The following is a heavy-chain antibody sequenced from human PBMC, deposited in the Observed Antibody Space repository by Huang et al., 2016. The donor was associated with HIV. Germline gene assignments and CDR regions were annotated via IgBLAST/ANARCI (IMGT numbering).Heavy chain of an antibody. CDR2: INRCVIST. V-gene: IGHV3-74*01. D-gene: IGHD6-19*01. CDR1: GFTFSTYW. Sequence: EVQLVESGGGLVQPGGSLRLSCAASGFTFSTYWMHWVRQAPGKGVVWVARINRCVISTSYADSVKGRFTISRDNAKNTLYLQMNSLRAEDTAVYYCARERSSGWAIDYWGQGTLVTVSS. CDR3: ARERSSGWAIDY. J-gene: IGHJ4*02.